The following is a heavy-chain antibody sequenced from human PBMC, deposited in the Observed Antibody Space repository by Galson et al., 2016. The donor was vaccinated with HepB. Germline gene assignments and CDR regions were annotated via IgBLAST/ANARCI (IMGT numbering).Heavy chain of an antibody. CDR2: IYPGDSDT. V-gene: IGHV5-51*03. Sequence: QSGAEVTKPGESLKISCKGSGYRFTSYWIGWVRQMPGKGLEWMGIIYPGDSDTRYSPSFQGQVTISADKSISTAYLQWSSLKASDTAMYFCARRSVFGWFVEFDAEYDAFDIWGQGTNVTVSS. CDR1: GYRFTSYW. CDR3: ARRSVFGWFVEFDAEYDAFDI. J-gene: IGHJ3*02. D-gene: IGHD3-10*01.